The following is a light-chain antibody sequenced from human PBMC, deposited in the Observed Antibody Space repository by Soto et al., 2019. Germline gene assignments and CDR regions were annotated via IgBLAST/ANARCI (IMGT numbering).Light chain of an antibody. CDR3: QHYNTYPWT. V-gene: IGKV1-5*03. Sequence: DIQMNKSPSILSASVGDRVTITCRASQSISSWLAWYQQKPGKAPNLLIYKASHLENGVPSRFSGSGSGTEFTLTISSLQPGDFATYYCQHYNTYPWTFGQVANVDIK. CDR2: KAS. CDR1: QSISSW. J-gene: IGKJ1*01.